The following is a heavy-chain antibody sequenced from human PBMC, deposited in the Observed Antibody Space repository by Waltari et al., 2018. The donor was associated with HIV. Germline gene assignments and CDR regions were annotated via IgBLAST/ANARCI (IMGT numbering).Heavy chain of an antibody. V-gene: IGHV4-59*11. CDR3: AGGYTYGSKFDY. Sequence: QVQLQESGPGLVRPSETLSLTCTVSAGSITSLYCSWIRRPPGKRLQWIGYVFHEGGTNSYPSLKSRVSMSVDTSKNQFSLSLRSVTAADTAIYYCAGGYTYGSKFDYWGQGILVTVSS. D-gene: IGHD5-18*01. CDR2: VFHEGGT. J-gene: IGHJ4*02. CDR1: AGSITSLY.